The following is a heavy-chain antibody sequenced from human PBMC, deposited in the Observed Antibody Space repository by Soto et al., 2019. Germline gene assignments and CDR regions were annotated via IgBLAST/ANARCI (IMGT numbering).Heavy chain of an antibody. CDR3: ARGFQDQRWLQRQLDY. CDR1: GGSISSGGYS. CDR2: IYHSGST. Sequence: SETLPLTCAVSGGSISSGGYSWSWIRQPPGKGLEWIGYIYHSGSTYYNPSLKSRVTISVDTSKNQFSLKLSSVTAADTAVYYCARGFQDQRWLQRQLDYWGQGTLVTVSS. D-gene: IGHD5-12*01. J-gene: IGHJ4*02. V-gene: IGHV4-30-2*01.